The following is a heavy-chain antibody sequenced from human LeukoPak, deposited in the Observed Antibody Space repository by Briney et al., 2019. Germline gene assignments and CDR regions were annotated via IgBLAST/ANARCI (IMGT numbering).Heavy chain of an antibody. CDR2: ISSNGGST. Sequence: GGSLRLSCAASGFTFSSYAMHWVRQPPGKGLEYVSTISSNGGSTYHANSVKGRFTISRDNSKNTLYLQMNSLTAEDTAVYYCARVGVVPAAIPDGFDIWGQGTMVTVSS. V-gene: IGHV3-64*01. J-gene: IGHJ3*02. CDR1: GFTFSSYA. CDR3: ARVGVVPAAIPDGFDI. D-gene: IGHD2-2*01.